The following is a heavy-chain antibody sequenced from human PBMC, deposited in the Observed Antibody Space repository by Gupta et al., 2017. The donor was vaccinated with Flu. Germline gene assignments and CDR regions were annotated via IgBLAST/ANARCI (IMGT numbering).Heavy chain of an antibody. J-gene: IGHJ4*02. CDR3: ASGYSSGWYSDY. CDR2: IYSGGST. CDR1: GFTVSSNY. Sequence: EVQLVEPGGGLIQPGGSLRLSCAASGFTVSSNYMSWVRQAPGKGLEWVSVIYSGGSTYYADTVKGRFTISRDNSKNTLYLQMNSLRAEETAVYYCASGYSSGWYSDYGGQGTLVTVSS. D-gene: IGHD6-19*01. V-gene: IGHV3-53*01.